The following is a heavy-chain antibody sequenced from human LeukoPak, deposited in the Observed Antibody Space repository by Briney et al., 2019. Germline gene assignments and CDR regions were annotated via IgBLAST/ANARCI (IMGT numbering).Heavy chain of an antibody. J-gene: IGHJ5*02. D-gene: IGHD6-19*01. V-gene: IGHV3-53*01. CDR1: GVIVSRNF. CDR3: ARGSGSGWPLDR. Sequence: PGGSLRLSCAASGVIVSRNFMSWVRQAPGKGRQWVAIMYAGGTTDYSDSGRGRFHISRDSSNNTLSLQINSLRAEDTAVYYCARGSGSGWPLDRWGQGALVTVSS. CDR2: MYAGGTT.